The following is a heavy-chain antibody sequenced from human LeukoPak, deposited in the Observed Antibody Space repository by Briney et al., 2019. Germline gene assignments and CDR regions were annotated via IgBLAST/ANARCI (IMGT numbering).Heavy chain of an antibody. CDR1: GGSFSGYY. V-gene: IGHV4-34*01. CDR2: INHSGST. CDR3: AKGLVVVVAAIDAFDI. D-gene: IGHD2-15*01. J-gene: IGHJ3*02. Sequence: SETLSLTCAVYGGSFSGYYWSWIRQPPGKGLEWIGEINHSGSTNYNPSLKSRVTISVDTSKNQFSLKLSSVTAADPAVYYCAKGLVVVVAAIDAFDIWGQGTMVPVSS.